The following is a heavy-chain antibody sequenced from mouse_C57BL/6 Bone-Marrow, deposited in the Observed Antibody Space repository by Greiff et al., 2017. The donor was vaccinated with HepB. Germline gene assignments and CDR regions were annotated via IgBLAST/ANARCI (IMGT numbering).Heavy chain of an antibody. Sequence: QVQLQQPGAELVKPGASVKLSCKASGYTFTSYWMHWVKQRPGQGLEWIGMIHPNSGSTNYKEKFKSKATLTVDKSSSTAYSQLSSLTSEDSAVYYCASYVYFDVWGTGTTVTVSS. J-gene: IGHJ1*03. CDR3: ASYVYFDV. CDR2: IHPNSGST. V-gene: IGHV1-64*01. D-gene: IGHD1-1*02. CDR1: GYTFTSYW.